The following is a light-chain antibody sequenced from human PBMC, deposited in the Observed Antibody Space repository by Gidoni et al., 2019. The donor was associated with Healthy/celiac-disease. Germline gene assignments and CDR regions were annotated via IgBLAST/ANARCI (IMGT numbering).Light chain of an antibody. V-gene: IGLV2-11*01. Sequence: QSALTQPRSVSGSPGQSVTISCTGTSSDVGCYIYGSWYQQHPGKAPKLIIYDVTKRPSGVPDRFSGSKFGNTASLTISGLQAEDEADYYCCSYAGTYTVFGGGTTLTVL. CDR1: SSDVGCYIY. CDR3: CSYAGTYTV. CDR2: DVT. J-gene: IGLJ2*01.